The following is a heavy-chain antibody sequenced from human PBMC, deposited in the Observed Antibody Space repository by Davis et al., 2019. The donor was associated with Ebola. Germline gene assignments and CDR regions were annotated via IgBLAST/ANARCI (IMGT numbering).Heavy chain of an antibody. CDR3: ARDILTGSDY. CDR1: GGSISSGGYY. J-gene: IGHJ4*02. Sequence: LRLSCTVSGGSISSGGYYWSWIRQHPGKGLEWIGYIYYSGSTYYNPSLKSRVTISVDTSKNQFSLRLSSVTAADTAVYYCARDILTGSDYWGQGTLVTVSS. V-gene: IGHV4-31*03. CDR2: IYYSGST. D-gene: IGHD3-9*01.